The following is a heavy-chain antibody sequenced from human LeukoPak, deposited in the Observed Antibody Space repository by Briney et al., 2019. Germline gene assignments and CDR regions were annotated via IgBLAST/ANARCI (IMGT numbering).Heavy chain of an antibody. V-gene: IGHV3-30*03. Sequence: GGSLRLSCAASGFTFSSYGMHWVRQAPGKGLEWVAVISYDGSNKYYADSVKGRFTISRDNSKNTLYLQMNSLRAEDTAVYYCARDKSSGCPFDYWGQGTLVTVSS. J-gene: IGHJ4*02. CDR2: ISYDGSNK. CDR1: GFTFSSYG. D-gene: IGHD6-19*01. CDR3: ARDKSSGCPFDY.